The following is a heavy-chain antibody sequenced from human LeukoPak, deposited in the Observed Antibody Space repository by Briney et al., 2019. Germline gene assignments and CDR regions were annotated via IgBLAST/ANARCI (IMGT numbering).Heavy chain of an antibody. V-gene: IGHV4-59*01. D-gene: IGHD4-23*01. Sequence: SETLSLTCTVSGGSISSYYWSWIRQPPGKGLEWIGYVYYSGITNYNPSPKSRVTISVDTSKNQFSLKLSSVTAADTAVYYCARSYGGNSDYWGQGTLVTVSS. CDR2: VYYSGIT. CDR3: ARSYGGNSDY. CDR1: GGSISSYY. J-gene: IGHJ4*02.